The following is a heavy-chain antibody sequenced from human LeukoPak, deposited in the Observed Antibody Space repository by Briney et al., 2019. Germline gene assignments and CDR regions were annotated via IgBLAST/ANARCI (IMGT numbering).Heavy chain of an antibody. CDR2: ISSGGDYI. D-gene: IGHD3-10*01. Sequence: GGSLRLSCAASGFAFSTYSMTWVRRAPGKGLEWVSSISSGGDYIYYADSVKGRFTISRDNAKNSLYLQMNSLGDEDTAVYYCVRLGLRGTHGVSGIDYWGQGTLVTVSS. CDR1: GFAFSTYS. CDR3: VRLGLRGTHGVSGIDY. V-gene: IGHV3-21*01. J-gene: IGHJ4*02.